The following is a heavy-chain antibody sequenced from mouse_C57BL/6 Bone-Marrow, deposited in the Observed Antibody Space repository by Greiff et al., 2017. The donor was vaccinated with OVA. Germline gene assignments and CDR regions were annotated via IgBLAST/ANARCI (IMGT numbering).Heavy chain of an antibody. V-gene: IGHV3-6*01. D-gene: IGHD2-4*01. CDR3: AREPPHDYGFAY. CDR2: ISYDGSN. J-gene: IGHJ3*01. CDR1: GYSITSGYY. Sequence: EVQLQQSGPGLVKPSQSLSLTCSVTGYSITSGYYWNWIRQFPGNKLERMGYISYDGSNNYNPSLKNRISITRDTSKNQFFLKLNSVTTEDTATYYCAREPPHDYGFAYWGQGTLVTVSA.